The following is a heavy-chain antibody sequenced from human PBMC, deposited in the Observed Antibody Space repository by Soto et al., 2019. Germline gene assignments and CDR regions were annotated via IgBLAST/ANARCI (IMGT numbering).Heavy chain of an antibody. CDR3: VITMLREVNHQVFDY. J-gene: IGHJ4*02. CDR1: GGSISRDGDY. CDR2: IYYSGGT. D-gene: IGHD3-10*01. V-gene: IGHV4-31*03. Sequence: SETRSLTCTVSGGSISRDGDYWSWIRQQAGQGLERIEYIYYSGGTYYNTSLKSRVTISVYTSRNQFSLKVISVTAAYSALYYCVITMLREVNHQVFDYWGQGTLVTVSS.